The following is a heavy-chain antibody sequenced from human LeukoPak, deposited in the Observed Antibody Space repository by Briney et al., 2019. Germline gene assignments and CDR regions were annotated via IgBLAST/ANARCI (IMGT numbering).Heavy chain of an antibody. D-gene: IGHD1-26*01. V-gene: IGHV1-24*01. Sequence: APVKVSCTVSGYTLTELSMHWVRQAPGKGLEWMGGFDPEDGETIYAQKFQGRVTMTEDTSTDTAYMEVSSLRSEDTAVYYCATEYRGSYKPYVYWGQGTLVTVSS. J-gene: IGHJ4*02. CDR1: GYTLTELS. CDR3: ATEYRGSYKPYVY. CDR2: FDPEDGET.